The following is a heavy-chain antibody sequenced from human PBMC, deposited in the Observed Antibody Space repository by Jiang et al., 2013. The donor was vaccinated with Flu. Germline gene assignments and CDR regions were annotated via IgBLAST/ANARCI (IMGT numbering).Heavy chain of an antibody. CDR1: GFSLSTSGVG. V-gene: IGHV2-5*02. Sequence: KPTQTLTLTCTFSGFSLSTSGVGVGWIRQPPGKALEWLALIYWDDDKRYSPSLKSRLTITKDTSKNQVVLTMTNMDPVDTATYYCVGSYYDILTGYSPIWYWGQGTLVTVSS. J-gene: IGHJ4*02. D-gene: IGHD3-9*01. CDR3: VGSYYDILTGYSPIWY. CDR2: IYWDDDK.